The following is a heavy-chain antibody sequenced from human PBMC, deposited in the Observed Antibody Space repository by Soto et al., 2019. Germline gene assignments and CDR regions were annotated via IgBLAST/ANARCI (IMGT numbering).Heavy chain of an antibody. CDR1: GFTFSSYW. Sequence: PGGSLRLSCAASGFTFSSYWMHWVRQAPGKGLVWVSRINSDGSSTSYADSVKGRFTISRDNSKNTLYLQMNSLRAEDTAVYYCARDRWLRYYYYGMDVWGQGTTVTVSS. CDR2: INSDGSST. V-gene: IGHV3-74*01. CDR3: ARDRWLRYYYYGMDV. D-gene: IGHD3-16*02. J-gene: IGHJ6*02.